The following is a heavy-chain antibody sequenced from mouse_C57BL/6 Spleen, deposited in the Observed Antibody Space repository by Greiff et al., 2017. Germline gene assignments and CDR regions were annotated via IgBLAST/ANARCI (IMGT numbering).Heavy chain of an antibody. CDR2: IRSKSNNYAT. V-gene: IGHV10-1*01. CDR1: GFSFNTYA. J-gene: IGHJ1*03. Sequence: GGGLVQPKGSLKLSCAASGFSFNTYAMNWVRQAPGKGLEWVARIRSKSNNYATYYADSVKDRFTISRDDSESMLYLQMNNLKTEDTAMYYCVRLRYWYFDVWGTGTTVTVSS. CDR3: VRLRYWYFDV.